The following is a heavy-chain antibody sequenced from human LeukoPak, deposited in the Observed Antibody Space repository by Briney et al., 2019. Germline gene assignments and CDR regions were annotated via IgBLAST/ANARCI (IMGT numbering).Heavy chain of an antibody. CDR2: IYYSGNT. V-gene: IGHV4-39*07. J-gene: IGHJ6*03. CDR3: ARTYSRFYYYYMDV. Sequence: SETLSLTCTVSGVSISSSNSYWGWIRQPPGKGLEWIGSIYYSGNTYYNASLKSRVTMSVDKSKNQFSRKLSSVTAADTAVYYCARTYSRFYYYYMDVWGKGTTVTVSS. CDR1: GVSISSSNSY. D-gene: IGHD4-11*01.